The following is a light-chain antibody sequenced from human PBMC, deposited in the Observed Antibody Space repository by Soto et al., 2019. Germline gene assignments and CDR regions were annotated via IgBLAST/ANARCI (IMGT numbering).Light chain of an antibody. CDR1: ISDVGSYNL. J-gene: IGLJ1*01. V-gene: IGLV2-14*02. Sequence: QSVLTQPASVSGSPGQSITISCTGTISDVGSYNLVSWYQQHPGKAPKLMIYEGSKRPSGVSNRFSGSKSGNTASLTISGLQAEDEADYYCSSYKATDTYVFGTGTKVTVL. CDR3: SSYKATDTYV. CDR2: EGS.